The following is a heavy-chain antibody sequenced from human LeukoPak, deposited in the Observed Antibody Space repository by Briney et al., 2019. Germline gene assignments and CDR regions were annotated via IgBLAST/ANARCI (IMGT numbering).Heavy chain of an antibody. CDR1: GFTFSSYS. V-gene: IGHV3-21*01. CDR2: ITISSNFI. Sequence: GGSLRLSCAASGFTFSSYSMNWVRQAPWKGLEWVSSITISSNFIYYADSVKGRFTISRDNAKSSLFLQMNSLRAEDTAVYFCARDGHGDGFLTGYSYFGMDVWGQGTTVTVSS. J-gene: IGHJ6*02. D-gene: IGHD3-9*01. CDR3: ARDGHGDGFLTGYSYFGMDV.